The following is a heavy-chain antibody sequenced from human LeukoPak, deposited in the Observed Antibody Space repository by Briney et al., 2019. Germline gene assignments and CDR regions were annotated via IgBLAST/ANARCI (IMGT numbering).Heavy chain of an antibody. CDR1: GDSISSYY. CDR3: ARARIAVSYFDY. Sequence: SETLSLTCTVSGDSISSYYWSWIRQPPGKGLEWIGYVYYTGSTNHNPSLRSRVTISVDTSNNQFSLKMRSVTAADTAVYYCARARIAVSYFDYWGQGALVTVSS. V-gene: IGHV4-59*01. D-gene: IGHD6-6*01. J-gene: IGHJ4*02. CDR2: VYYTGST.